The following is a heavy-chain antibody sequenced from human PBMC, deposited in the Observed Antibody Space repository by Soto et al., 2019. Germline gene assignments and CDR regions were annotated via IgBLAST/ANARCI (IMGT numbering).Heavy chain of an antibody. D-gene: IGHD3-16*01. CDR1: GGFLSESY. CDR2: INHVGGT. Sequence: PSETLSLTCAVYGGFLSESYWTWIRQPPGKGLEWIGEINHVGGTNYNPSLKSRVTMSVDTSQNQFSLRLISVTAADTAMYFCVRIRYQLPSSVLWPDLWGQGTPVT. CDR3: VRIRYQLPSSVLWPDL. J-gene: IGHJ5*02. V-gene: IGHV4-34*01.